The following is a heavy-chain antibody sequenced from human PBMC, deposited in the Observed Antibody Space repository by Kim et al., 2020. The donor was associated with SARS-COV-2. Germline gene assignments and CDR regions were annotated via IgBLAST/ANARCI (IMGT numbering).Heavy chain of an antibody. CDR1: GFTFNNFE. V-gene: IGHV3-48*03. Sequence: GGSLRLSCTASGFTFNNFEFNWVRQAPGKGLEWLSYINSAGNSIYYAESVRGRFTMFRDNTKESVYLQMNSLRVEDTAIYYCARETENCGGDCYDYWGQG. CDR3: ARETENCGGDCYDY. D-gene: IGHD2-21*02. J-gene: IGHJ4*02. CDR2: INSAGNSI.